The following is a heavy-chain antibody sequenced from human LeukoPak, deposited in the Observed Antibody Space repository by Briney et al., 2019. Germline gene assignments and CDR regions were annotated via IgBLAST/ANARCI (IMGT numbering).Heavy chain of an antibody. D-gene: IGHD1-26*01. CDR3: ARGTTTLDY. Sequence: SETLSLTCAVYGGSFSGYYWSWIRQPPGKGLEWIGEINHSGSTNYNPSLKSRVTISVDTSKNQFSLKLSSVTAADTAVYYCARGTTTLDYWGQGTLVTVSS. CDR2: INHSGST. J-gene: IGHJ4*02. V-gene: IGHV4-34*01. CDR1: GGSFSGYY.